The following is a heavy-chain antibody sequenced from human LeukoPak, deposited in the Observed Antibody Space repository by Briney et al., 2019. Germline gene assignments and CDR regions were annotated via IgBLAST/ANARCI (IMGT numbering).Heavy chain of an antibody. Sequence: ASVKVSCKASGYTFTGYYMHWVRQAPGQGLEWMGWINPNSGGTNYAQKFQGRVTMTRDTSISTAYMELSRLRSDDTAEYYCARGNYDFWSGYRFDYWGQGTLVTVSS. D-gene: IGHD3-3*01. J-gene: IGHJ4*02. CDR1: GYTFTGYY. CDR3: ARGNYDFWSGYRFDY. V-gene: IGHV1-2*02. CDR2: INPNSGGT.